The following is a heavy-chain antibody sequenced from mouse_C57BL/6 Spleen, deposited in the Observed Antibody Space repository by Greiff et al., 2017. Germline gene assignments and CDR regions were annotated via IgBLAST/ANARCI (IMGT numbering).Heavy chain of an antibody. CDR1: GYTFTGYW. V-gene: IGHV1-9*01. Sequence: VQLHQSGAELMKPGASVKLSCKATGYTFTGYWIEWVKQRPGHGLEWIGEILPGSGSTNYNEKFKGKATFTADTSSNTAYMQLSSLTTEDSAIYYCARGIYYYGSSYLYFDVWGTGTTVTVSS. D-gene: IGHD1-1*01. J-gene: IGHJ1*03. CDR2: ILPGSGST. CDR3: ARGIYYYGSSYLYFDV.